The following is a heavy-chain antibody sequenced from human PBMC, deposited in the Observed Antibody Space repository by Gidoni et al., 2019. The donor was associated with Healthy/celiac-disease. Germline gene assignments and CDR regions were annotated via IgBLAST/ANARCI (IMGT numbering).Heavy chain of an antibody. CDR1: GFTFSSYG. Sequence: QVQLVESGGGVFRPGGSLRLPGPPSGFTFSSYGMPWVRQAPGKGLEWVAFIRYDGSNKYYADSVKGRFTISRDNSKNTLYLQMNSLRAEDTAVYYCAKPHGEEDGMDVWGQGTTVTVSS. V-gene: IGHV3-30*02. D-gene: IGHD4-17*01. CDR3: AKPHGEEDGMDV. CDR2: IRYDGSNK. J-gene: IGHJ6*02.